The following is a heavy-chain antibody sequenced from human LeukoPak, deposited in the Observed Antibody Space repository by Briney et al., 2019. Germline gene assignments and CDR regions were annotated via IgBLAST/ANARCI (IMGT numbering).Heavy chain of an antibody. CDR2: FYHSGST. CDR3: ARVKRVGATPFDY. CDR1: GYSISSGYY. Sequence: SETLSLTCTVSGYSISSGYYWGWIRQPPGKGLEWIGSFYHSGSTYYNPSLKSRVTITLDTSKNQFSLKLSSVTAADTAVYYCARVKRVGATPFDYWGQGTLVTVSS. J-gene: IGHJ4*02. D-gene: IGHD1-26*01. V-gene: IGHV4-38-2*02.